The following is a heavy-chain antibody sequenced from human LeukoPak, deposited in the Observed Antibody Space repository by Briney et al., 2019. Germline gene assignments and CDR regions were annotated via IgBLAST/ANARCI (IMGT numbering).Heavy chain of an antibody. CDR2: IKSKLDGGTA. CDR1: GFTFSSAS. Sequence: GESLRLSCAASGFTFSSASMNWVRQAPGQGLEWVGRIKSKLDGGTADYGAPLKGRFTITRDDSKRTLYLQMNNLKTEDTAVYYCTRRSNNNAWGQGILVTVAS. D-gene: IGHD1-14*01. CDR3: TRRSNNNA. J-gene: IGHJ5*02. V-gene: IGHV3-15*01.